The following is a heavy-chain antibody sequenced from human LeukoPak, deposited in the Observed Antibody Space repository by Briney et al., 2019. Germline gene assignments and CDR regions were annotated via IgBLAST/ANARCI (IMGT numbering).Heavy chain of an antibody. CDR1: GFTVSSNY. J-gene: IGHJ4*02. V-gene: IGHV3-66*02. CDR2: IYSGGST. Sequence: PGGSLRLSCAASGFTVSSNYMSWVRQAPGKGLEWVSVIYSGGSTYYADSVKGRFTISRDNSKNTLYLQMNSLRAEDTAVYYCARVSGYSYAKGYFDYWGQGTLVTVSS. D-gene: IGHD5-18*01. CDR3: ARVSGYSYAKGYFDY.